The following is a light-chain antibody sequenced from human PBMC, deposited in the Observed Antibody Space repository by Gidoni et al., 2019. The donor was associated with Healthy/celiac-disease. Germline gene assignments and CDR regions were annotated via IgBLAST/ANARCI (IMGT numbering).Light chain of an antibody. Sequence: QSALTQPRSVPGYPGQSVTISCTGTSSDVGGYNYVSWYQQHPGKAPKLMIYDVSKRPSGVPDRFSGSKSGNTASLTISGLQAEDEADYYCCSYAGSYTLGVFGGGTKLTVL. J-gene: IGLJ3*02. V-gene: IGLV2-11*01. CDR2: DVS. CDR3: CSYAGSYTLGV. CDR1: SSDVGGYNY.